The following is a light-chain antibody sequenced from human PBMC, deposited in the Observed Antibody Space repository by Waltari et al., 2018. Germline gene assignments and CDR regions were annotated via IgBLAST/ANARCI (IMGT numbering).Light chain of an antibody. CDR3: NSYTGSSSWV. CDR2: DVI. Sequence: QSALTQPAPRSGSPGLSIPISCTATRGDVGVSHYLSWYQPHPGKAPRLILYDVIERPSGVSNRFSGSKSGNTASLTISGLQAEDEADYYCNSYTGSSSWVFGGGTKLTVL. V-gene: IGLV2-14*03. J-gene: IGLJ3*02. CDR1: RGDVGVSHY.